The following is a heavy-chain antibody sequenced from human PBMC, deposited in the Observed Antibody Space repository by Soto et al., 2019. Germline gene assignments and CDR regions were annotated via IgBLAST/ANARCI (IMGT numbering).Heavy chain of an antibody. CDR2: ISSSSSYI. J-gene: IGHJ4*02. CDR1: GFTFSSYS. CDR3: ARVTLGYCISANCFFAY. V-gene: IGHV3-21*01. Sequence: EVQLVESGGGLVKPGGSLRLSCAASGFTFSSYSMNWVRQAPGKGLEWVSSISSSSSYIYYADSVKGRFTISRDNTKNSLYLQMNSLRAEDTAVYYCARVTLGYCISANCFFAYWGQGTLVTVSS. D-gene: IGHD2-2*01.